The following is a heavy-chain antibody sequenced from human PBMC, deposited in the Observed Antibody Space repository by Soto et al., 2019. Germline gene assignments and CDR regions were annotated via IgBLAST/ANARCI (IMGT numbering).Heavy chain of an antibody. CDR3: ARGFLYDFWSGYYTGISYYYYYMDV. CDR1: GYTFTSYD. D-gene: IGHD3-3*01. Sequence: GASVKVSCKASGYTFTSYDINWVRQATGQGLEWMGWMNPNSGNTGYAQKFQGRVTMTRNTSISTAYMELSSLRSEDTAVYYCARGFLYDFWSGYYTGISYYYYYMDVWGKGTTVTVSS. J-gene: IGHJ6*03. V-gene: IGHV1-8*01. CDR2: MNPNSGNT.